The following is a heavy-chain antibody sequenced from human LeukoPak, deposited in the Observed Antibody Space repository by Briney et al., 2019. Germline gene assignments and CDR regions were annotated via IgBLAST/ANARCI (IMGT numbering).Heavy chain of an antibody. D-gene: IGHD2-8*01. CDR1: GFTFSSYS. J-gene: IGHJ4*02. CDR3: AKGSTNARPYYFDY. V-gene: IGHV3-23*01. CDR2: MTGSGDST. Sequence: GGSLRLSCAASGFTFSSYSMNWVRQAPGKGLEWVSAMTGSGDSTYYADSVKGRFTISRDNSKNTVYLQMNSLRAEDTAIYYCAKGSTNARPYYFDYWGQGTLVTVSS.